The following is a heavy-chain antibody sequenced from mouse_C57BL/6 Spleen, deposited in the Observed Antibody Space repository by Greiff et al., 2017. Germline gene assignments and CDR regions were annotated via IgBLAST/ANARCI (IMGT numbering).Heavy chain of an antibody. Sequence: EVMLVESGEGLVKPGGSLKLSCAASGFTFSSYAMSWVRQTPEKRLEWVAYISSGGDYTYYADTVKGRFTISRDTARNTLYLQMSSLKSEDTAMYYCTRGYSNGAMDYWGQGTSVTVSS. D-gene: IGHD2-5*01. J-gene: IGHJ4*01. CDR2: ISSGGDYT. CDR3: TRGYSNGAMDY. CDR1: GFTFSSYA. V-gene: IGHV5-9-1*02.